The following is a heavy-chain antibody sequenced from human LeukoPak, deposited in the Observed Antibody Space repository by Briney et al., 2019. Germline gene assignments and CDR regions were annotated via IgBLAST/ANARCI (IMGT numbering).Heavy chain of an antibody. CDR2: ISSSSYTI. V-gene: IGHV3-48*01. CDR1: GFTFSSYS. J-gene: IGHJ4*02. D-gene: IGHD3-22*01. CDR3: ARVYYYDSSGYYYSTLGY. Sequence: GGSLRLSCAASGFTFSSYSMNWVRQAPGKGPEWVSYISSSSYTIYYADSLKGRFTISRDNAKNSLFLQMNSLRAEDTAVYYCARVYYYDSSGYYYSTLGYWGQGTLVTVSS.